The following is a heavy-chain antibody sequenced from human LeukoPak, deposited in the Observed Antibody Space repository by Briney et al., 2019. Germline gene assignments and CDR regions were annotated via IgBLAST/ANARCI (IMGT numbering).Heavy chain of an antibody. CDR1: GFTLSSYA. V-gene: IGHV3-64D*06. CDR3: VKDGVIAAAATLHFDY. D-gene: IGHD6-13*01. J-gene: IGHJ4*02. CDR2: ISSNGGST. Sequence: GGSLRLSCSASGFTLSSYAMHWVRQAPGKGLEYVSAISSNGGSTYYADSVKGRFTISRDNSKNTLYLQMSSLRAEDTAVYYCVKDGVIAAAATLHFDYWGQGTLVTVSS.